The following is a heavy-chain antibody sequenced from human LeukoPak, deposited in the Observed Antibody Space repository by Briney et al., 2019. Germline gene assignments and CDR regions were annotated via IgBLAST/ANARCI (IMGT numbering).Heavy chain of an antibody. CDR2: ISWNSGSI. CDR1: GFTFDDYA. CDR3: AKGSVAVAEVFYYYGMDV. Sequence: GGSLRLSRAASGFTFDDYAMHWVRQAPGKGLEWVSGISWNSGSIGYADSVKGRFTISRDNAKNSLYLQMNSLRAEDTALYYCAKGSVAVAEVFYYYGMDVWGQGTTVTVSS. D-gene: IGHD6-19*01. J-gene: IGHJ6*02. V-gene: IGHV3-9*01.